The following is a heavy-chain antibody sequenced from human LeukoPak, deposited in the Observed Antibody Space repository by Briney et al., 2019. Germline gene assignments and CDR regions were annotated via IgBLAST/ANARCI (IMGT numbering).Heavy chain of an antibody. CDR1: GYSISSGYY. V-gene: IGHV4-38-2*01. Sequence: SETLSLTCAVSGYSISSGYYWGWIRQPPGKGLEWIGSIYHSGSTYYNPSLKSRVTISVDTSKNQFSLKLSSVTAADTAVYYRARHTLYGVESWFDPWGQGTLVTVSS. D-gene: IGHD3-16*01. J-gene: IGHJ5*02. CDR3: ARHTLYGVESWFDP. CDR2: IYHSGST.